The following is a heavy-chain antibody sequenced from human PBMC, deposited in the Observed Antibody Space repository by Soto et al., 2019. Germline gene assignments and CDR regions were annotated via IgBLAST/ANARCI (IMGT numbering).Heavy chain of an antibody. J-gene: IGHJ3*01. CDR3: ARVKVPAAILGAFDL. D-gene: IGHD2-2*02. Sequence: QVHLVQSGAEVKKPGASVKVSCKVSGYTLTEFSMHWVRQAPGKGLEWMGGFDPADGEAFYAQKLQGRVTMTTDTSTRTAYMELRSLRSDDTAVYYCARVKVPAAILGAFDLWGQGTLVTVSS. CDR1: GYTLTEFS. V-gene: IGHV1-24*01. CDR2: FDPADGEA.